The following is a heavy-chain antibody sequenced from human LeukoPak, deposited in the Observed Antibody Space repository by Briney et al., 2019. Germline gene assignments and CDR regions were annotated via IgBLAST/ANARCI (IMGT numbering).Heavy chain of an antibody. D-gene: IGHD1-26*01. V-gene: IGHV3-49*04. CDR3: NGGSYHGAFDI. Sequence: GGSLRLSCAVSGITLSNYGMSWVRQAPGKGLEWVGFIRSKAYGGTTEYAASVKGRFTISRDDSKSIAYLQMNSLKTEDTAVYYCNGGSYHGAFDIWGQGTMVTVSS. CDR2: IRSKAYGGTT. CDR1: GITLSNYG. J-gene: IGHJ3*02.